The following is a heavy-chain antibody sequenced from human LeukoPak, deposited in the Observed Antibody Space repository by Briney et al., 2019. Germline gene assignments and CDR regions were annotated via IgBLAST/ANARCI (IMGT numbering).Heavy chain of an antibody. Sequence: SETLSLTCTVSGGSISSYYWSWIRQPPGKGLEWFGYIYYSGSANYNPSLKSRVTISVDTSKNQFSLKLSSVTAADTAVYYCATTRSSSSTVPDYWGQGTLVTVSS. CDR3: ATTRSSSSTVPDY. CDR2: IYYSGSA. CDR1: GGSISSYY. J-gene: IGHJ4*02. D-gene: IGHD6-13*01. V-gene: IGHV4-59*08.